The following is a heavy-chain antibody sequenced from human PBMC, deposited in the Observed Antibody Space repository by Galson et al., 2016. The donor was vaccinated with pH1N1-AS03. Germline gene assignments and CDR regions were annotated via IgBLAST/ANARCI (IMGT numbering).Heavy chain of an antibody. CDR1: GGSVSSYY. CDR3: ARNGVLTGYHATGRERVDY. V-gene: IGHV4-59*02. CDR2: IYYTGIT. D-gene: IGHD3-9*01. Sequence: SETLSLTCTVSGGSVSSYYWSWIRQPPGKGLEWVGYIYYTGITNYNPSLESRLTISIDRSKNQISLTLGSVTAADTAMYYCARNGVLTGYHATGRERVDYWGQGTLVIVSS. J-gene: IGHJ4*02.